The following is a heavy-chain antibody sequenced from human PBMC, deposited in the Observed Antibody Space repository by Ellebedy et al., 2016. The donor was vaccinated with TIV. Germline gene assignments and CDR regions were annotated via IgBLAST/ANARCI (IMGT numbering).Heavy chain of an antibody. CDR3: ARGRFDS. V-gene: IGHV4-34*01. Sequence: SETLSLTXAVYGGSFSGYYWSWIRQPPGKGLEWIGEIHPSEGTNYNPSLKSRVTISVDTSKNQFSLKMSSVSAADTAVYYCARGRFDSWGQGTLVTVSS. CDR2: IHPSEGT. J-gene: IGHJ5*01. CDR1: GGSFSGYY.